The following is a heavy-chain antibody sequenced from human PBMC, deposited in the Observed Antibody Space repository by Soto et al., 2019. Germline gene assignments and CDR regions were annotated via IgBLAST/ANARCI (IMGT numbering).Heavy chain of an antibody. D-gene: IGHD5-12*01. CDR2: IYYGGTT. Sequence: SETLSLICNFSVGYIGSGYYYWSWIRQSPWKGLEWIGHIYYGGTTYYNPSLKSRLTISVDASKNQFSLELSSVTAADTAIYYCASRQTKVALVECGGQAT. J-gene: IGHJ4*02. V-gene: IGHV4-30-4*01. CDR1: VGYIGSGYYY. CDR3: ASRQTKVALVEC.